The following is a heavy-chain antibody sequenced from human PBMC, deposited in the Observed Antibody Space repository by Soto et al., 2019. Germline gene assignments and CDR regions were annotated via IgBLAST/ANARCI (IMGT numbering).Heavy chain of an antibody. V-gene: IGHV1-18*01. CDR1: GYTFTSYG. Sequence: QVQLVQSGAEVKKPGASVKVSCKASGYTFTSYGISWVRQAPGQGLEGMGWISAYNGNTNYAQKLEGRVTMTQETATSTAYMELRSLRSDDTAVYYCARGGSGSSWYSGGFDPWGQGTLVTVSS. J-gene: IGHJ5*02. CDR3: ARGGSGSSWYSGGFDP. D-gene: IGHD6-13*01. CDR2: ISAYNGNT.